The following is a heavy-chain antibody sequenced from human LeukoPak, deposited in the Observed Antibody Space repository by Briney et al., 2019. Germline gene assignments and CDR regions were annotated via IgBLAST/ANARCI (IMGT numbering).Heavy chain of an antibody. CDR2: IRYDGSIK. J-gene: IGHJ4*02. D-gene: IGHD2-8*02. Sequence: GGSLRLSCAASGFTFSSYGLHWVRQAPGKGLEWVAFIRYDGSIKYYADSVKGRFTISRDNAKNSLYLQMNSLRAEDTAVYYCARARRTDIDYWGQGTLVTVSS. V-gene: IGHV3-30*02. CDR1: GFTFSSYG. CDR3: ARARRTDIDY.